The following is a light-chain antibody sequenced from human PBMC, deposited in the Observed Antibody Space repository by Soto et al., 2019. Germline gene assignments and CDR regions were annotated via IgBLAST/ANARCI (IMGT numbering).Light chain of an antibody. V-gene: IGLV2-14*03. CDR1: SSDIGTYNY. CDR3: NSYTDDSTVIYV. CDR2: DVT. J-gene: IGLJ1*01. Sequence: QSALTQPASVSGSPGQSITISCIGTSSDIGTYNYVSWYQQHPGKAPKLIIYDVTNRHSGVSHRFSGSKSGNTASLTISGLQAEDKAEYYCNSYTDDSTVIYVFGSGTKVTVL.